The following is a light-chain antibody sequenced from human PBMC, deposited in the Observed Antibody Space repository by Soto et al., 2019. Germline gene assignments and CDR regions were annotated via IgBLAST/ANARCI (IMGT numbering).Light chain of an antibody. CDR3: QQYNSYWT. Sequence: DIQMTQSPSTLPASVGDRVTITCRASQTISSWLAWYQQKPGKAPKLLIYDASSLESGVPSSFSGSASGTEFPLTISRLQPDDSATYYCQQYNSYWTFGQGTKVDIK. V-gene: IGKV1-5*01. J-gene: IGKJ1*01. CDR2: DAS. CDR1: QTISSW.